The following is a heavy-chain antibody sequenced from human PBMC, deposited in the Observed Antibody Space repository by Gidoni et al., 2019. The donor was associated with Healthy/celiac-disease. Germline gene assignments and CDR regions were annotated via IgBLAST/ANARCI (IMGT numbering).Heavy chain of an antibody. CDR2: INHSGST. CDR3: ARRTYYYGSGSYIGWFDP. D-gene: IGHD3-10*01. Sequence: QVQLQQWGAGRLKPSETLSLTCAVYGGSFSGYYWSWIRQPPGTGLEWIGEINHSGSTNYNPSLTSLVTISVDTSKNQFSLKLSSVTAADTAVYYCARRTYYYGSGSYIGWFDPLGQGTLVTVSS. V-gene: IGHV4-34*01. J-gene: IGHJ5*02. CDR1: GGSFSGYY.